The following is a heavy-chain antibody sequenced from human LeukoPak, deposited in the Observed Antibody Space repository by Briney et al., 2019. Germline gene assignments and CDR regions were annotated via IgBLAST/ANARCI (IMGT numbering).Heavy chain of an antibody. CDR3: ARGVVDGYNFDY. Sequence: SETLSLTCTVSGVSISSYYWSWIRQPPGKGLEWIGYIYYSGSTNYNPSLKSRVTISVDTSKNQFSLKLSSVTAADTAVYYCARGVVDGYNFDYWGQGTLVTVSS. V-gene: IGHV4-59*01. CDR1: GVSISSYY. CDR2: IYYSGST. D-gene: IGHD5-24*01. J-gene: IGHJ4*02.